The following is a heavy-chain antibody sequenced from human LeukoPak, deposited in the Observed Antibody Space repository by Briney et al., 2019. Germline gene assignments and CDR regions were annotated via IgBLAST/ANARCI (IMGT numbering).Heavy chain of an antibody. CDR1: GFTFSSYW. V-gene: IGHV3-7*01. J-gene: IGHJ4*02. Sequence: GGSLRLSCAASGFTFSSYWMSWVRQAPGKGLEWVANIKQDGSEKYYVDSVKGRFTISRDNAKNSLYLQMNSLRAEDTAVYYCARSDELTSSAWHPPGDYWGQGTLVTVSS. CDR2: IKQDGSEK. D-gene: IGHD6-19*01. CDR3: ARSDELTSSAWHPPGDY.